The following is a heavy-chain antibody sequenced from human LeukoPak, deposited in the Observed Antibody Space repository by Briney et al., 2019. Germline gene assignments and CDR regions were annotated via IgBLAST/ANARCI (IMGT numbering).Heavy chain of an antibody. V-gene: IGHV4-39*07. CDR3: AREDRRIVVVVAERDDY. CDR2: IYYSGST. Sequence: SETLSLTFTVSGGSISSSSYYWGWIRQPPGKGLEWIGSIYYSGSTYYNPSLKSRVTISVDTSKNQFSLKLSSVTAADTAVYYCAREDRRIVVVVAERDDYWGQGTLVTVSS. CDR1: GGSISSSSYY. D-gene: IGHD2-15*01. J-gene: IGHJ4*02.